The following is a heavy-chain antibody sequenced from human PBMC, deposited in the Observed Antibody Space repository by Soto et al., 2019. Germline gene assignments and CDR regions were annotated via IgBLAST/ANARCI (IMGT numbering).Heavy chain of an antibody. Sequence: PSVKVSCKSSGYTFTSCAMRWVRQAPGQRLEWMGWINAGNGNTKYSQKFQGRVTITRDTSASTAYMELSSLRSEDTAVYYCACYYDSSPSDAFDIWGQGTMVTVSS. CDR3: ACYYDSSPSDAFDI. D-gene: IGHD3-22*01. CDR1: GYTFTSCA. V-gene: IGHV1-3*01. J-gene: IGHJ3*02. CDR2: INAGNGNT.